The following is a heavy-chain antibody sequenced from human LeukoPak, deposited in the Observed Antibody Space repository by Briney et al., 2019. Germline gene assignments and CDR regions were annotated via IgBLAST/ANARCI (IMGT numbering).Heavy chain of an antibody. D-gene: IGHD3-22*01. CDR2: INTNTGNP. CDR1: GYTFTSYA. J-gene: IGHJ4*02. Sequence: ASVKVSCKASGYTFTSYAMNWVRQAPGQGLEWMGWINTNTGNPTYAQGFTGRSVFSLDTSVSTAYLQISSLKAEDTAVYYCARARYYYDSSGYYPPDYWGQGTLVTVSS. V-gene: IGHV7-4-1*02. CDR3: ARARYYYDSSGYYPPDY.